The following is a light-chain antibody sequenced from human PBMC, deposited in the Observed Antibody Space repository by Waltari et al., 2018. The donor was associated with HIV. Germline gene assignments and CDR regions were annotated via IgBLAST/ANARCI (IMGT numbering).Light chain of an antibody. CDR3: AAWDDSVNGWV. CDR1: TSNIGSNT. V-gene: IGLV1-44*01. J-gene: IGLJ3*02. Sequence: QSVLTQPPSASETPGQRVTISCSGSTSNIGSNTVNWYQQLPGTAPKLLIYTNNQRPSGVPYRFSGSNYGTSASLAISGLQSEDEAHYYCAAWDDSVNGWVFGGGTKLTVL. CDR2: TNN.